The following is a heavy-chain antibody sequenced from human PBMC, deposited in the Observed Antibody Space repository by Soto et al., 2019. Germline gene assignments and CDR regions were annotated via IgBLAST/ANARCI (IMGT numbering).Heavy chain of an antibody. CDR2: IYYSGST. J-gene: IGHJ4*02. CDR1: GGSISSSSYY. V-gene: IGHV4-39*02. CDR3: PRGVIWVGTAIVP. D-gene: IGHD2-21*02. Sequence: QLQLQESGPGLVKPSETLSLTCTVSGGSISSSSYYWGWIRQPPGKGLEWIGSIYYSGSTYYNPSPRSGSPISVDPPRTHSPRKWAFVTAEDPAVYSGPRGVIWVGTAIVPWGQGTRVTVPS.